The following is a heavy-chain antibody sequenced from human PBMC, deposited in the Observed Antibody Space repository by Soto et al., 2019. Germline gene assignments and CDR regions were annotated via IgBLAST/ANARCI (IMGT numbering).Heavy chain of an antibody. D-gene: IGHD3-10*01. CDR3: AKDFKVSGSHYGTLNYYYGMDV. CDR2: INAGFGAT. CDR1: GGTFGRYA. V-gene: IGHV1-69*05. J-gene: IGHJ6*02. Sequence: GASVKVSCEASGGTFGRYAISWVLRAPGQSLEWMGQINAGFGATDLAQMFQGRFTVARDNSKNTLFLEMNSLRVEDTAVYFCAKDFKVSGSHYGTLNYYYGMDVWGQGTTVTVSS.